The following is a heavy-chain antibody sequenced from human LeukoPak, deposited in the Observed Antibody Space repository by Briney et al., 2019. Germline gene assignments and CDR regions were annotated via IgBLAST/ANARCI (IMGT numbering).Heavy chain of an antibody. CDR1: GGSFSGYY. J-gene: IGHJ5*02. CDR3: ARHPADRGAIYGSGFGWFDP. Sequence: KTSETLSLTCAVYGGSFSGYYWSWIRQPPGKGLEWIGEINHSGSTNYNPSLKSRVTISVDTSKNQFSLKLSSVTAADTAVYYCARHPADRGAIYGSGFGWFDPWGQGTLVTVSS. CDR2: INHSGST. V-gene: IGHV4-34*01. D-gene: IGHD3-10*01.